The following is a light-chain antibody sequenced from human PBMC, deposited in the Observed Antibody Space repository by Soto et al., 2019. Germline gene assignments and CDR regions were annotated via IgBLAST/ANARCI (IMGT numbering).Light chain of an antibody. CDR1: QSVSSSY. CDR3: QQYGSSPLS. Sequence: EIVLTQSPGTLSLSPGERATLSCRASQSVSSSYLAWYQQKPGQAPRLLIYGASSRATGIPDRFSGSGSGTDFTLTISRLESEDFAVYYFQQYGSSPLSFGPGTKVDIK. V-gene: IGKV3-20*01. J-gene: IGKJ3*01. CDR2: GAS.